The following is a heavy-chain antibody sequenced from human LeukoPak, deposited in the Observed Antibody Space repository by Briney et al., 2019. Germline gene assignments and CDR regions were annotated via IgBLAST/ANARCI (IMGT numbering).Heavy chain of an antibody. CDR3: ARRAYSYGHYYYFDF. Sequence: SETLSLTCTVSGGSISSYYWSWIRQPPGKGLEWIGYIYYSGSTNYNPSLKSRVTTSLDTSKNHFSLRLSSVTAADTAVYYCARRAYSYGHYYYFDFWGQGTLVTVSS. CDR2: IYYSGST. J-gene: IGHJ4*02. D-gene: IGHD5-18*01. CDR1: GGSISSYY. V-gene: IGHV4-59*01.